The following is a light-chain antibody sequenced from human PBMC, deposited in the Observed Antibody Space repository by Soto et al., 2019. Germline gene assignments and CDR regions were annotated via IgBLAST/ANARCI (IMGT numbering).Light chain of an antibody. V-gene: IGLV2-23*02. CDR2: EVS. CDR3: CSYAGNSGV. J-gene: IGLJ3*02. Sequence: LTQPASVSGSPGQSIIISCTGTSSDVGSYNFVSWYQQHPGKAPKLMIYEVSKRPSGVSNRFSASKSGNTASLTISGLQPEDEADYYCCSYAGNSGVFGGGTQLTVL. CDR1: SSDVGSYNF.